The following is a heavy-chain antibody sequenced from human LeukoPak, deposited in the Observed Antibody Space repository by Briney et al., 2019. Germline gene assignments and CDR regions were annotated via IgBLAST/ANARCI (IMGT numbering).Heavy chain of an antibody. J-gene: IGHJ4*02. D-gene: IGHD6-13*01. CDR3: ARHILAAAGTEPFDY. CDR2: IYPGDSDT. Sequence: AGESLKISCKGSGYSFTTYWIGWVRQMPGKGLEWMGIIYPGDSDTRYSPSFQGQVTISADKSISTAYLRWSSLEASDTAIYYCARHILAAAGTEPFDYWGQGTLVTVSS. CDR1: GYSFTTYW. V-gene: IGHV5-51*01.